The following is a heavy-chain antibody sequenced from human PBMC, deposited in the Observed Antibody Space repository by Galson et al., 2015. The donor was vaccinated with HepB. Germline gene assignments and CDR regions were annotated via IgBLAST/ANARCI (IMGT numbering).Heavy chain of an antibody. CDR2: IYYSGST. V-gene: IGHV4-59*01. D-gene: IGHD2-15*01. J-gene: IGHJ6*02. CDR3: ARAYLGYCSGGSCYPPFFYGMDV. Sequence: SETLSLTCTVSGGSISSYYWSWIRQPPGKGLEWIGYIYYSGSTNYNPSLKSRVTISVDTSKNQFSLKLSSVTAADTAVYYCARAYLGYCSGGSCYPPFFYGMDVWGQGTTVTVSS. CDR1: GGSISSYY.